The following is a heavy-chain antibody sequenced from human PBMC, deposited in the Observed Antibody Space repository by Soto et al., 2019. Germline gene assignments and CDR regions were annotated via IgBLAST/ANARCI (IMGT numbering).Heavy chain of an antibody. D-gene: IGHD3-3*01. CDR3: ARSAFWSGYYTDY. V-gene: IGHV4-30-4*08. Sequence: QVQLQESGPGLVKPSQTLSLTCTVSGGSISSGDYHWSWIRQPPGKGLEWIGFVYYTGNTYYNPSLKSRVTISVDTSKNQFSLKLSSVTAADTAVYYCARSAFWSGYYTDYWGQGTLVTVSS. J-gene: IGHJ4*02. CDR1: GGSISSGDYH. CDR2: VYYTGNT.